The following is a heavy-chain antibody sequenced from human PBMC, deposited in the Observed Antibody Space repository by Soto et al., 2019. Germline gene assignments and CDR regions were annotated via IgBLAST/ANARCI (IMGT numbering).Heavy chain of an antibody. J-gene: IGHJ4*02. D-gene: IGHD2-8*01. CDR1: GYTFTGYY. CDR2: INPNSGGT. Sequence: ASVKVSCKASGYTFTGYYMHWVRQAPGQGLEWMGWINPNSGGTNYAQKFQGWVTMTRDTSISTAYMELSRLRSDDTAVYYCARERASYCTNGVCYTRYSGYDKHYYFDYWGQGTLVTVSS. V-gene: IGHV1-2*04. CDR3: ARERASYCTNGVCYTRYSGYDKHYYFDY.